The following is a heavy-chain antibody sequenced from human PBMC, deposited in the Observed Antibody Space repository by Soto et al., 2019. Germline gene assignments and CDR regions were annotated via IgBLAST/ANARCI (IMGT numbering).Heavy chain of an antibody. V-gene: IGHV1-69*12. CDR3: AIDRGYGLGN. J-gene: IGHJ4*02. Sequence: QVQLVQSGAEVKKPGSSVKVSCKASGGTLSSHGFNWVRQAPGQGLEWMGGSIPMFGITNHTQKFQDRITITADASTSTVYMELSSLRSDDTAVYYCAIDRGYGLGNWGQGTLFTVSS. D-gene: IGHD6-13*01. CDR2: SIPMFGIT. CDR1: GGTLSSHG.